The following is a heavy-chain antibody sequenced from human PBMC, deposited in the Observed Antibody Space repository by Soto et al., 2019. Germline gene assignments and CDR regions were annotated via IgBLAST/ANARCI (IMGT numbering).Heavy chain of an antibody. CDR3: AREDHIVVVPAATFGY. Sequence: QVQLVESGGGVVQPGRSLRLSCAASGFTFSSYGMHWVRQAPGKGLEWVAVIWYDGSNKYSADSVKGRFTISRDNSKNTLYLQKNSLRAEDTAVDYCAREDHIVVVPAATFGYWGQGTLVTVSS. CDR2: IWYDGSNK. D-gene: IGHD2-2*01. CDR1: GFTFSSYG. V-gene: IGHV3-33*01. J-gene: IGHJ4*02.